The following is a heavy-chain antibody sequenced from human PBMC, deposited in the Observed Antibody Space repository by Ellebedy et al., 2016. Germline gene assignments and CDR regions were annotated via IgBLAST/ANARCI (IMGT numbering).Heavy chain of an antibody. CDR1: GFTFTSSA. V-gene: IGHV1-58*01. CDR3: ARGLPSYHYGMDV. J-gene: IGHJ6*02. Sequence: SVKVSXXASGFTFTSSAVQWVRQARGQRLEWIGWIVVGSGNTNYAQKFQERVTITRDMSTSTAYMELSSLRSEDTAVYYCARGLPSYHYGMDVWGQGTTVTVSS. CDR2: IVVGSGNT.